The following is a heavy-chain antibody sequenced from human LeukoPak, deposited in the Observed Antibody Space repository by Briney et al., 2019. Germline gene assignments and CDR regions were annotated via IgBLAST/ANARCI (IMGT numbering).Heavy chain of an antibody. CDR2: INGGGDIT. Sequence: HPGWSLRLSCEGSRYSFDSYAMTWVRQAPGKGLEWVSSINGGGDITYYAESVKGRFTVSRDNSKNTLFLQMNSLRAEDTAVFYCAKRYGDSTGWFFDFWGQGSLVTVSS. D-gene: IGHD6-13*01. V-gene: IGHV3-23*01. J-gene: IGHJ4*02. CDR3: AKRYGDSTGWFFDF. CDR1: RYSFDSYA.